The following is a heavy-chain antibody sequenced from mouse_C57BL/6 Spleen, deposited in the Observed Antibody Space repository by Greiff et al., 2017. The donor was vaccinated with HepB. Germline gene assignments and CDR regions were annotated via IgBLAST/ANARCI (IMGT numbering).Heavy chain of an antibody. V-gene: IGHV10-1*01. J-gene: IGHJ1*03. CDR2: IRSKSNNYAT. D-gene: IGHD1-1*01. Sequence: EVQLVESGGGLVQPKGSLKLSCAASGFSFNTYAMNWVRQAPGKGLEWVARIRSKSNNYATYYADSVKDRFTISRDDSESMLYLQMNNLKTEDTARYYCVRHVNYYGSSYEYFDVWGTGTTVTVSS. CDR3: VRHVNYYGSSYEYFDV. CDR1: GFSFNTYA.